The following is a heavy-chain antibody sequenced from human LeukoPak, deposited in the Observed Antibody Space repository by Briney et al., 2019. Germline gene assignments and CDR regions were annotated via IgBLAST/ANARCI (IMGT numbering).Heavy chain of an antibody. D-gene: IGHD3-10*01. CDR2: INHSGST. V-gene: IGHV4-34*01. CDR3: ARGDYYGSGSPGGFDP. Sequence: SETLSLTCAVYGGSFSGYYWSWIRQPPGKGLEWIGEINHSGSTNYNPSLKSRVTISVDTSKTQFSLKLSSVTAADTAVYYCARGDYYGSGSPGGFDPWGQGTLVTVSS. J-gene: IGHJ5*02. CDR1: GGSFSGYY.